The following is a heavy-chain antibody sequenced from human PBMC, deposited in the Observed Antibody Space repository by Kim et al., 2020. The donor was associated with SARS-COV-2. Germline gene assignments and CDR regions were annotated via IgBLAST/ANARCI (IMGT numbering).Heavy chain of an antibody. CDR2: IYYSGST. CDR3: ARHSSWGCSGGSCYLGAFDI. Sequence: SETLSLTCTVSGGSISSSSYYWGWIRQPPGKGLEWIGSIYYSGSTYYNPSLKSRVTISVDTSKNQFSLKLSSVTAADTAVYYCARHSSWGCSGGSCYLGAFDIWGQGTMVTVSS. CDR1: GGSISSSSYY. D-gene: IGHD2-15*01. V-gene: IGHV4-39*01. J-gene: IGHJ3*02.